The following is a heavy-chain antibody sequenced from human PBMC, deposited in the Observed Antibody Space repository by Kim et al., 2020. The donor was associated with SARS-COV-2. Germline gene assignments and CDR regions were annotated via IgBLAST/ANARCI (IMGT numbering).Heavy chain of an antibody. CDR3: ARESYDILTGRYYYGMDV. CDR1: GYTFTSYG. CDR2: ISAYNGNT. Sequence: ASVKVSCKASGYTFTSYGISWVRQAPGQGLEWMGWISAYNGNTNYAQKLQGRVTMTTDTSTSTAYMELRSLRSDDTAVYYCARESYDILTGRYYYGMDVWGQGTTVTVSS. J-gene: IGHJ6*02. D-gene: IGHD3-9*01. V-gene: IGHV1-18*01.